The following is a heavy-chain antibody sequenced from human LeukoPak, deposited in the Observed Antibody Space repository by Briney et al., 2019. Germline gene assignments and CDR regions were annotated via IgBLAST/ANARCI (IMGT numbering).Heavy chain of an antibody. Sequence: SETLSLTCTVSGGSISSSSYYWGWIRQPPGKGLEWIGSIYYSGSTYYNPSLKSRVTISVDTPKNQFSLKLSSVTAADTAVYYRARERGGIAARRDYYYMDVWGKGTTVTVSS. CDR2: IYYSGST. V-gene: IGHV4-39*02. J-gene: IGHJ6*03. CDR1: GGSISSSSYY. D-gene: IGHD6-6*01. CDR3: ARERGGIAARRDYYYMDV.